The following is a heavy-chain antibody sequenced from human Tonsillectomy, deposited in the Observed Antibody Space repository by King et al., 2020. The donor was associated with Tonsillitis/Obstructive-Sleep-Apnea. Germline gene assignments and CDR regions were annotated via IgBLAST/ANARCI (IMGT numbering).Heavy chain of an antibody. CDR2: IYYSGST. D-gene: IGHD1-26*01. Sequence: QLQESGPGLVKPSETLSLTCTVSGGSISSSSYYWGWIRQPPGKGLEWIGSIYYSGSTYYNPSLKSRVTISVDTSKNQFSLKLSSVTAADTAVYYCARRNDSGSHPGYFDLWGRGTLVTVSS. J-gene: IGHJ2*01. CDR1: GGSISSSSYY. CDR3: ARRNDSGSHPGYFDL. V-gene: IGHV4-39*01.